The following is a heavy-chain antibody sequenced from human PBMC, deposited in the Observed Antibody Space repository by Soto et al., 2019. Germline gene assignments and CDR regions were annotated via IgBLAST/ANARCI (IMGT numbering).Heavy chain of an antibody. CDR3: GSGTGCRDC. CDR2: MNPNSGDT. Sequence: AAVKGSCQASGYTFTNYDISWVRQATGQGLEWTGWMNPNSGDTDSAQKFQGRVTMTWDTSISTDYLELSSLRSDDTAVCWFGSGTGCRDCWGQGTLVTV. D-gene: IGHD6-19*01. J-gene: IGHJ4*02. CDR1: GYTFTNYD. V-gene: IGHV1-8*01.